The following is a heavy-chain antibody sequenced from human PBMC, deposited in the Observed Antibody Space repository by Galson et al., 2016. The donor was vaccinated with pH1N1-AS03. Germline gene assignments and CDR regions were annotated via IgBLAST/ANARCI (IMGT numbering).Heavy chain of an antibody. CDR1: GGSVSSGSYY. Sequence: SETLSLTCTVSGGSVSSGSYYWSWIRQPPGKGLEWIGYIYYSGSTNYNPSLKSRVTISVDTSKNQFSLKLSSVTAADTAVYYCARVRLAAAFSFDYWGQGILVTVSS. V-gene: IGHV4-61*01. D-gene: IGHD6-13*01. CDR2: IYYSGST. CDR3: ARVRLAAAFSFDY. J-gene: IGHJ4*02.